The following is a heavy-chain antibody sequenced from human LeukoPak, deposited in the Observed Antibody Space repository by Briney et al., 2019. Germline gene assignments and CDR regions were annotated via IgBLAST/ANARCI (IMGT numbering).Heavy chain of an antibody. V-gene: IGHV3-23*01. CDR2: MSGSGGST. J-gene: IGHJ4*02. CDR1: GFTFSSYA. D-gene: IGHD3-22*01. Sequence: GGSLRLSCAASGFTFSSYAMSWVRQAPGKGLEWVSAMSGSGGSTYYADSVKGRFTFSRDNSKNTLYLQMNSLRAEDTAVYYCAKRCYYDSSGYYSPYFDYWGQGTLVTASS. CDR3: AKRCYYDSSGYYSPYFDY.